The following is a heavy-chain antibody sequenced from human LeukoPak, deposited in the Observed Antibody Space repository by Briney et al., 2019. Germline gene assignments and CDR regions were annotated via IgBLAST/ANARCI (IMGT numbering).Heavy chain of an antibody. J-gene: IGHJ4*02. CDR1: GGSISSYY. CDR3: ARGRFTYDSSGYYLDY. V-gene: IGHV4-59*06. D-gene: IGHD3-22*01. Sequence: PSETLSLTCTVSGGSISSYYWSWIRQPPGKGLEWIGYIYYSGSTYYNPSLKSRVTISVDTSKNQFSLKLSSVTAADTAVYYCARGRFTYDSSGYYLDYWGQGTLVTVSS. CDR2: IYYSGST.